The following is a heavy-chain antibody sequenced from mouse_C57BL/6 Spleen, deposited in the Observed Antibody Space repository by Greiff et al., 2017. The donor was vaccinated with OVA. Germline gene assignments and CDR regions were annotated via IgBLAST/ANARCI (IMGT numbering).Heavy chain of an antibody. CDR1: GYAFSSSW. CDR2: IYPGDGDT. D-gene: IGHD2-4*01. CDR3: ARSNYDYESFAY. V-gene: IGHV1-82*01. Sequence: QVQLQQSGPELVKPGASVKISCKASGYAFSSSWMNWVKQRPGKGLEWIGRIYPGDGDTNYNGKFKGKATLTADKSSSTAYMQLSSLTSEDSAVYFCARSNYDYESFAYWGQGTLVTVSA. J-gene: IGHJ3*01.